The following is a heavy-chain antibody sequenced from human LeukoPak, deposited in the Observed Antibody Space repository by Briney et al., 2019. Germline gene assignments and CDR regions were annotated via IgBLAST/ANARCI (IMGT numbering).Heavy chain of an antibody. J-gene: IGHJ4*02. Sequence: ASVKVSCKASGGTFSSYTISWVRRAPGQGLEWMGRIIPILGIANYAQKFQGRVTITADKSTSTAYMELSSLRSEDTAVYYCASPASRGYPPLGYWGQGTLVTVSS. V-gene: IGHV1-69*02. CDR3: ASPASRGYPPLGY. D-gene: IGHD3-22*01. CDR2: IIPILGIA. CDR1: GGTFSSYT.